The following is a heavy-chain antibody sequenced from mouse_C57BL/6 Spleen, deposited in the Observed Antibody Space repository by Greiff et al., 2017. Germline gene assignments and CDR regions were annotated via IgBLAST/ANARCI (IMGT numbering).Heavy chain of an antibody. Sequence: QVQLQQSGAELVKPGASVKISCKASGYAFSGYWMNWVKQRPGKGLEWIGQIYPGDGDTNYNGKFKGKATLTADKSSSTAYMQLSSLTSEDSAVYFCARDWENYAMDYWGQGTSVTVSS. J-gene: IGHJ4*01. D-gene: IGHD4-1*01. CDR1: GYAFSGYW. CDR3: ARDWENYAMDY. CDR2: IYPGDGDT. V-gene: IGHV1-80*01.